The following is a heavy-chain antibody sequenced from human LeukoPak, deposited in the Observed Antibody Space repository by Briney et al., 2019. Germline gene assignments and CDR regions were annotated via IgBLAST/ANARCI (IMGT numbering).Heavy chain of an antibody. D-gene: IGHD6-19*01. V-gene: IGHV3-30-3*01. CDR2: ISYDGSNK. CDR1: GFTFSSYA. J-gene: IGHJ4*02. CDR3: ARDQGTIGWPIDY. Sequence: GGSLRLSCAASGFTFSSYAMHWVRQAPGKGLEWVAVISYDGSNKYYADSVKGRFTISRDNSKNTLYLQMNSLRAEDTAVYYCARDQGTIGWPIDYWGQGTLVTVSS.